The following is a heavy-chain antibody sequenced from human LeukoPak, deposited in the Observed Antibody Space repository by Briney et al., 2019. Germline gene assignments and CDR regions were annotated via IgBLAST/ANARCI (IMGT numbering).Heavy chain of an antibody. CDR3: ARNSMVDTAMVMAPRHYYYYYMDV. J-gene: IGHJ6*03. D-gene: IGHD5-18*01. CDR2: IIPIFGTA. V-gene: IGHV1-69*13. CDR1: GGTFSSYA. Sequence: SVKVSCKASGGTFSSYAISWVRQAPGQGLEWMGGIIPIFGTANYAQKFQGRVTITADESTSTAYMELSSLRSEDTAVYYCARNSMVDTAMVMAPRHYYYYYMDVWGKGTTVTISS.